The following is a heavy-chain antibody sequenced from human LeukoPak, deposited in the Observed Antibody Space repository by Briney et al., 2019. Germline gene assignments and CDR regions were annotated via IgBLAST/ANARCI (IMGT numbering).Heavy chain of an antibody. J-gene: IGHJ6*02. D-gene: IGHD2-2*01. CDR1: GYTFTSYY. Sequence: ASVEVSCKASGYTFTSYYMHWVRQAPGQGLEWMGIINPSGGSTSYAQKFQGRVTMTRDTSTSTVYMELSSLRSEDTAVYYCATLGYCSSTSCYRYYYGMDVWGQGTTVTVSS. V-gene: IGHV1-46*01. CDR3: ATLGYCSSTSCYRYYYGMDV. CDR2: INPSGGST.